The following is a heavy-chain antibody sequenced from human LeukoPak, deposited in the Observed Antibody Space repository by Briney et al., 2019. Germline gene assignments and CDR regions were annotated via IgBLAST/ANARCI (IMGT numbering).Heavy chain of an antibody. CDR1: GGSISSYY. Sequence: PSETLSLTCTVSGGSISSYYWSWIRQPPGKGLEWIGYIYYSGSTNYNPSLKSRVTISVDTSKNQFSLKLSSVTAADTAVYYCARDSYGLGYYYYGMDVWGQGTTVTVSS. CDR2: IYYSGST. CDR3: ARDSYGLGYYYYGMDV. V-gene: IGHV4-59*12. D-gene: IGHD4-17*01. J-gene: IGHJ6*02.